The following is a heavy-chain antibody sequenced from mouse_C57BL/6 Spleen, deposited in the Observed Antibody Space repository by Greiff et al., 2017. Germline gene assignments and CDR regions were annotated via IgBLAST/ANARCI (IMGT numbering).Heavy chain of an antibody. V-gene: IGHV1-82*01. J-gene: IGHJ2*01. CDR1: GYAFSSSW. Sequence: QVQLQQSGPELVKPGASVKISCKASGYAFSSSWMNWVKQRPGKGLEWIGRIYPGDGDTNYNGKFKGKATLTADKSSSTAYMQLSSLTSEDSAVYFCARGWDGEDYFDYWGQGTTLTVSS. D-gene: IGHD4-1*01. CDR2: IYPGDGDT. CDR3: ARGWDGEDYFDY.